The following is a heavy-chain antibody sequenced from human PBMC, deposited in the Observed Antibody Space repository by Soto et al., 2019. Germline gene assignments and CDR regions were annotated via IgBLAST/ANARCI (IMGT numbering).Heavy chain of an antibody. CDR1: GGSFSGFY. D-gene: IGHD4-17*01. J-gene: IGHJ4*02. V-gene: IGHV4-34*01. CDR3: ATRLPTDY. CDR2: INHSGST. Sequence: SETLSLTCAAYGGSFSGFYWSWIRQPPGKGLEWIGEINHSGSTNYNPSLKSRVTISVDTSKNQFSLKLSSVTAADTAVYYCATRLPTDYWGQGTLVTVSS.